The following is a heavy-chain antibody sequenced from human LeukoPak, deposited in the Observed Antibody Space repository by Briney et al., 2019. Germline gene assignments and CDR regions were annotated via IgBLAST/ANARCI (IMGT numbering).Heavy chain of an antibody. Sequence: ASVKVSCKASGGTFSSYAISWVRQAPGKGLEWMGGFDPEDGETIYAQKFQGRVTMTEDTSTDTAYMELSSLRSEDTAVYYCATARIAAAVWFDPWGQGTLVTVSS. J-gene: IGHJ5*02. D-gene: IGHD6-13*01. CDR2: FDPEDGET. CDR1: GGTFSSYA. V-gene: IGHV1-24*01. CDR3: ATARIAAAVWFDP.